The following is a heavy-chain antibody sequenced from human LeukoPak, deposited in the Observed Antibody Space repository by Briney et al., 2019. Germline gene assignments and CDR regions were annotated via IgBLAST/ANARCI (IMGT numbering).Heavy chain of an antibody. V-gene: IGHV1-2*02. D-gene: IGHD3-22*01. CDR2: INPNSGGT. CDR1: GYTFTGYY. J-gene: IGHJ4*02. Sequence: ASVEVSCKASGYTFTGYYMHWVRQAPGQGVEWMGWINPNSGGTNYAQKFQGRVTMTRDTSARTVYMELSSLRSEDTAVYYCARDRYYYDSSGYIRGISFDYWGQGTLVTVSS. CDR3: ARDRYYYDSSGYIRGISFDY.